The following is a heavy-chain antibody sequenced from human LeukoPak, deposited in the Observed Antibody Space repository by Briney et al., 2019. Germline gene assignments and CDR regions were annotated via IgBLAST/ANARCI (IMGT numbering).Heavy chain of an antibody. J-gene: IGHJ4*02. CDR1: GFTFSSAA. CDR3: AKGPHLYSGYHPDS. V-gene: IGHV3-23*01. D-gene: IGHD5-12*01. Sequence: GGSLRLSCAASGFTFSSAAMTWVRQAPGKGLEWVSTITGSDDGTYYADSVKGRFTISRDYVTNTVHLQVNCLRTEDTAIYYCAKGPHLYSGYHPDSWGQGTLVTVSS. CDR2: ITGSDDGT.